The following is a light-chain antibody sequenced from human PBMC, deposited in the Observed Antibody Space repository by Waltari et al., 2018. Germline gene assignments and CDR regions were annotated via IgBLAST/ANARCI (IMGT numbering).Light chain of an antibody. Sequence: SYELTQPPSVSVAPGQTARITCPGDALPRKNVFWYQQRSGQAPVLVIFEDNNRPSGTPERFSASTSGTMATLTISGAQVEDEGDFYCFSADSSDSFGVFGGGTKLTVL. CDR2: EDN. CDR1: ALPRKN. J-gene: IGLJ3*02. V-gene: IGLV3-10*01. CDR3: FSADSSDSFGV.